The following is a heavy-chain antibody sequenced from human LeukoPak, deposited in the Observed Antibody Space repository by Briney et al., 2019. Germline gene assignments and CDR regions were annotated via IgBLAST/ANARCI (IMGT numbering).Heavy chain of an antibody. J-gene: IGHJ4*02. Sequence: GGSLRLSCAATGFTFSSYVMNWVRQAPGKGLGWVSAMTDSGGSTYYADSVKGRFTISRDNSKKTLYLQMNSLRVEDTAVYYCAKEVVVVITTPTEAGFDYWGQGTLVTVSS. V-gene: IGHV3-23*01. CDR3: AKEVVVVITTPTEAGFDY. CDR2: MTDSGGST. D-gene: IGHD3-22*01. CDR1: GFTFSSYV.